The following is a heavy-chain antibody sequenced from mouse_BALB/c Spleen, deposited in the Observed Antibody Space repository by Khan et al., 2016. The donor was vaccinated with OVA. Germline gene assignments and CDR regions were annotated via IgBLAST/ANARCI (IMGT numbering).Heavy chain of an antibody. V-gene: IGHV1-5*01. J-gene: IGHJ2*01. CDR1: GYTFTNYW. CDR3: ARNGFGNYEIWDY. D-gene: IGHD2-1*01. CDR2: IYPGNSDT. Sequence: VRLQQSGTVLARPGASVKMSCKASGYTFTNYWMHWVKQRPGQGLEWIATIYPGNSDTNYNQKFTGKAKLTAVTSTSTAYIELSSLTNEDSAVYYGARNGFGNYEIWDYWGQGTTLTVSS.